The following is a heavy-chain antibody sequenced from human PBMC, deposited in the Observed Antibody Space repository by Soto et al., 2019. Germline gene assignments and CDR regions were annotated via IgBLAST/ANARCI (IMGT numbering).Heavy chain of an antibody. Sequence: SETLSLTCSVSGDSISSSYWSWIRQAAEKRPEWIGRIHSTGNSHYNPSLGSRVSMSMDTSKKEIYLELTSVTVADTAVYYCGSYRGPLYFDSRGRGTLFTVSS. J-gene: IGHJ4*02. D-gene: IGHD3-16*01. V-gene: IGHV4-4*07. CDR2: IHSTGNS. CDR3: GSYRGPLYFDS. CDR1: GDSISSSY.